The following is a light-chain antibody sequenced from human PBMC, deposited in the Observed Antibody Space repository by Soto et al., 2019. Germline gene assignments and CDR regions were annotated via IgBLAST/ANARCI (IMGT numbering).Light chain of an antibody. Sequence: QSALTQPASVSGSPGQSITISCTGTSSDFGGYNYVSWYQQHPGKAPKLMIYEVSNRPSGVSNRFSGSKSDNTASLTISGLQAEDEADYYCSSYTSSSTPVVFGGGTKLTVL. J-gene: IGLJ2*01. CDR3: SSYTSSSTPVV. V-gene: IGLV2-14*01. CDR2: EVS. CDR1: SSDFGGYNY.